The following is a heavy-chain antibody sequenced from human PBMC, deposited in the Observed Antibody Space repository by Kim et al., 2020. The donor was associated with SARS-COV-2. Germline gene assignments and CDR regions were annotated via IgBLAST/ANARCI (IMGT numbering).Heavy chain of an antibody. V-gene: IGHV4-59*08. Sequence: YHPSLKSRVTITLDPSKTQFPLELSSVTAADTAVYYCARHTDDYGDYVDYWGQGTLVTVSS. D-gene: IGHD4-17*01. J-gene: IGHJ4*02. CDR3: ARHTDDYGDYVDY.